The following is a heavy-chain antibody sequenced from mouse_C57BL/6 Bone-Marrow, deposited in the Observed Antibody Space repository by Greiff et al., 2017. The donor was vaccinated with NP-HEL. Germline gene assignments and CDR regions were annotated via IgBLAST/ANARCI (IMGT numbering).Heavy chain of an antibody. CDR2: IWGGGST. V-gene: IGHV2-9*01. J-gene: IGHJ1*03. D-gene: IGHD1-1*01. Sequence: VHLVESGPGLVAPSQSLSITCTVSGFSLTSYGVDWVRQPPGKGLEWLGVIWGGGSTNYNSALMSRLSISKDNSKSQVFLKMNRLQTDDTAMYYCAKKKRPLTTVVAWYFDVWGTGTTVTVSS. CDR3: AKKKRPLTTVVAWYFDV. CDR1: GFSLTSYG.